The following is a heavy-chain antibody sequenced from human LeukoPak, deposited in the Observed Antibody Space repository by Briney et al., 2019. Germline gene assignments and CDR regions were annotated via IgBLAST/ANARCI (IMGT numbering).Heavy chain of an antibody. V-gene: IGHV3-48*03. J-gene: IGHJ3*02. Sequence: GGSLRLSCAASGFTLSSYEINWVRQAPGKGLEWISYTSNSGRTVYYGDSVKGRFTVSRDNAKNTLYLQMNSLRAEDTAVYYCARGGSSGWYLSYTDAFDIWGQGTMVTVSS. CDR1: GFTLSSYE. CDR2: TSNSGRTV. D-gene: IGHD6-19*01. CDR3: ARGGSSGWYLSYTDAFDI.